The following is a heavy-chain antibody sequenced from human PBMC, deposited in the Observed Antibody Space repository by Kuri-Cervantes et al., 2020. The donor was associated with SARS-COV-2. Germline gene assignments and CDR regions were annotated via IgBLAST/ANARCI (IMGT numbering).Heavy chain of an antibody. CDR3: AKDALMTTVVTDAFDI. CDR2: ISGSGGST. CDR1: GFTFSSYS. Sequence: GESLKISCAASGFTFSSYSMNWVRQAPGKGLEWVSAISGSGGSTYCADSVKGRFTISRDNSKNTLYLQMNSLRAEDTAVYYCAKDALMTTVVTDAFDIWGQGTMVTVSS. D-gene: IGHD4-23*01. J-gene: IGHJ3*02. V-gene: IGHV3-23*01.